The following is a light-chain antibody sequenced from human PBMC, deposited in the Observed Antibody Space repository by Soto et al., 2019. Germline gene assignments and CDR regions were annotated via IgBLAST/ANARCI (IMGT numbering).Light chain of an antibody. CDR2: GAF. V-gene: IGKV3D-20*02. CDR3: QQRSNWPSIT. J-gene: IGKJ5*01. Sequence: EIVLTQSPGTLSLSPGERATLYCKASQSVSNSYLAWYQQKPGQAPRLLIYGAFSRATDAPDRFSGSESGTDFTLTIDRLAPEDSAVYYCQQRSNWPSITFGQGTRLEIK. CDR1: QSVSNSY.